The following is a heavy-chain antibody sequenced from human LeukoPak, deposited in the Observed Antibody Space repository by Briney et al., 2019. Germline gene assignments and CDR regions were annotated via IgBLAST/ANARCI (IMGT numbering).Heavy chain of an antibody. D-gene: IGHD7-27*01. J-gene: IGHJ4*02. CDR3: ARHSPLWGY. CDR2: IKQDGSEK. Sequence: GGSLRLSCVASGFTFRSYWMSWVRQAPGKGLEWVANIKQDGSEKYYVDSVKGRFTISRDNAKSSLYLQMNSLRAEDTALYHCARHSPLWGYWGQGTLVTVSS. CDR1: GFTFRSYW. V-gene: IGHV3-7*04.